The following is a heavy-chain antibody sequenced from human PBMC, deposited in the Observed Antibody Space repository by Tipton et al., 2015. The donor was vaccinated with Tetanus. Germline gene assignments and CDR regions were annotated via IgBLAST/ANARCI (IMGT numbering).Heavy chain of an antibody. Sequence: SLRLSCAASGFTFSSYSMTWVRQAPGKGLEWVSAIRTGGGRTYYADFVKGRFIISRDTSKNTLYLQLNSLRAEDTAVYYCARSACRFDCWGPGPLVPVSS. V-gene: IGHV3-23*01. J-gene: IGHJ4*02. CDR1: GFTFSSYS. CDR3: ARSACRFDC. CDR2: IRTGGGRT.